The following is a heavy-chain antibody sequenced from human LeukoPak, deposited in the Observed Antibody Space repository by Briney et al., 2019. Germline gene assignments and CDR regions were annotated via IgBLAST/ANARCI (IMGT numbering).Heavy chain of an antibody. D-gene: IGHD6-19*01. CDR1: GGTIRGYY. V-gene: IGHV4-59*01. CDR2: IYYSGST. CDR3: ARGHSSGWYYFDY. Sequence: PSETLSLTCTVSGGTIRGYYWNWIRQPPGKGLEWIGYIYYSGSTNYNPSVESRVTISVDTSKNQFSLKLSSVTAADTAVYYCARGHSSGWYYFDYWGQGTLVTVSS. J-gene: IGHJ4*02.